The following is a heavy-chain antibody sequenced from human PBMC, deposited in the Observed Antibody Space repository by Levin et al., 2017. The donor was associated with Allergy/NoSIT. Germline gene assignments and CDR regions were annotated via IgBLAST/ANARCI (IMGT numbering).Heavy chain of an antibody. CDR2: ISTSGGTI. CDR3: AKDRSPYHIPVNWFDP. CDR1: GFTFSDYY. V-gene: IGHV3-11*01. J-gene: IGHJ5*02. D-gene: IGHD1-14*01. Sequence: SGGSLRLSCAASGFTFSDYYMSWIRQAPGKGLEWVSYISTSGGTIDYIDSVKGRFTISRDNAKNSLYLQMNSLRAEDTAVYYCAKDRSPYHIPVNWFDPWGQGTLVIVSS.